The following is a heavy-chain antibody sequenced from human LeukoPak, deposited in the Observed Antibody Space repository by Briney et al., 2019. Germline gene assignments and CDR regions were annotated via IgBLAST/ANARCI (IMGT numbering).Heavy chain of an antibody. CDR1: GFTFRSYA. CDR2: ISGSGGRT. CDR3: AKTLDGSSGWYQNEYYFYY. J-gene: IGHJ4*02. V-gene: IGHV3-23*01. D-gene: IGHD6-19*01. Sequence: PGGSLRLSCAASGFTFRSYAMSWVRQAPGKGLEWVSAISGSGGRTYYADSVKGRFTISRYNSKNTLYLQMNSLRAEDTSVYYCAKTLDGSSGWYQNEYYFYYWGQGTLVTVSS.